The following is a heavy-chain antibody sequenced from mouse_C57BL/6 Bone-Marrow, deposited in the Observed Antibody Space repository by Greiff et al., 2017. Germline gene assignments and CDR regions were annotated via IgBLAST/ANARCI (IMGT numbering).Heavy chain of an antibody. J-gene: IGHJ4*01. CDR2: INPSSGYT. CDR3: ARSITTVVAPLYYYAMDY. Sequence: QVQLKVSGAELAKPGASVKLSCKASGYTFTSYWMHWVKQRPGKGLEWIGYINPSSGYTKYNQKFKDKATLTADKSSSTAYMQLSSLTYEDSAVYYCARSITTVVAPLYYYAMDYWDQGTSVTVSS. V-gene: IGHV1-7*01. D-gene: IGHD1-1*01. CDR1: GYTFTSYW.